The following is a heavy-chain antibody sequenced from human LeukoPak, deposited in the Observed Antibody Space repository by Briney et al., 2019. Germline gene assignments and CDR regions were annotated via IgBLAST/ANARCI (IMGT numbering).Heavy chain of an antibody. CDR2: ISSSSSSI. Sequence: GGSLRLSCAASGFTFRTYSMNWVRQAPGKGLEWGSYISSSSSSIFYTDSVKGRFTLSRDNAKNSLYLQMNSLRDEDTAVYYCAREPRESCAAFDIWGQGTMVTVSS. V-gene: IGHV3-48*02. CDR3: AREPRESCAAFDI. CDR1: GFTFRTYS. J-gene: IGHJ3*02.